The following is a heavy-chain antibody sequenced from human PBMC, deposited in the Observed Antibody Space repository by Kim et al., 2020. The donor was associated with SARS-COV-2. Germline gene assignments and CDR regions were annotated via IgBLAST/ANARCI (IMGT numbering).Heavy chain of an antibody. V-gene: IGHV3-23*01. CDR2: ISGNDGGT. D-gene: IGHD2-15*01. Sequence: GGSLRLSCAASGFTFSSYAMTWVRQAPGKVLEWVSGISGNDGGTSFADSVKGRFTISRDNSKNTLYLQMNSLRAADTAIYYCAKDLRVAASAIFDYWGQGTLVTVSS. J-gene: IGHJ4*02. CDR1: GFTFSSYA. CDR3: AKDLRVAASAIFDY.